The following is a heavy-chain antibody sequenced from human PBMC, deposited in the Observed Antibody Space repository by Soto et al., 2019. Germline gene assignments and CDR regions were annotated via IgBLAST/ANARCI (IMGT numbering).Heavy chain of an antibody. CDR3: ATLGTYYFDNSDNYFDF. V-gene: IGHV1-3*01. Sequence: GASVKVSCKASGYTLTRYSIHWVRQAPGQRLEWMGWINAGNGNTKFSQKFQGRVTITRDTSASTAYMELRGLRSEDTAVYYCATLGTYYFDNSDNYFDFWGQGTLVTVSS. CDR2: INAGNGNT. D-gene: IGHD3-22*01. CDR1: GYTLTRYS. J-gene: IGHJ4*02.